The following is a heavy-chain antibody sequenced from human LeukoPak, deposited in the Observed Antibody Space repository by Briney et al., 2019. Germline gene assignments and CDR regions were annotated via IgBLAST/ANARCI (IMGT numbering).Heavy chain of an antibody. D-gene: IGHD5-18*01. J-gene: IGHJ6*03. CDR2: ISGSGGST. Sequence: GGSLRLSCAASGFTFSSYAMSWVRQAPGKGLEWVSAISGSGGSTYYADSVKGRFTISRDNSKNTLYLQMSSLRAEDTAVYYCAKQGAMVYYYYMDVWGKGTTVTVSS. V-gene: IGHV3-23*01. CDR3: AKQGAMVYYYYMDV. CDR1: GFTFSSYA.